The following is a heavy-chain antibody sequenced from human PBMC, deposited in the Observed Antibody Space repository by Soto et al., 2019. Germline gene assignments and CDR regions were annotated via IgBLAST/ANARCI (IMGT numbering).Heavy chain of an antibody. V-gene: IGHV1-69*02. D-gene: IGHD3-10*01. Sequence: QVQLVQSGAEVKRPGSSVKVSCKASGDTFAFHSINWVRQAPGLGLEWMGRINPILSMSNYAPRFQGRVTMPADKSTSTAYMVLGSLRSEDTAIYYCATSYGSGYRAFDYWGQGALVTVSS. CDR2: INPILSMS. CDR3: ATSYGSGYRAFDY. J-gene: IGHJ4*02. CDR1: GDTFAFHS.